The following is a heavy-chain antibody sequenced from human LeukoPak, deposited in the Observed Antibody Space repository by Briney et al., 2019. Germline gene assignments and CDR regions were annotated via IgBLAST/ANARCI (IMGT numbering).Heavy chain of an antibody. Sequence: PGGSLRLSCAASGFTFSSSWMQWVRQAPGKGLVWVSRIDSDGGSTGYADPVKGRFTISRDNAKSTLYLQMHSLRAEDTAMYYCARNIASGGDYWGQGTLVTVSS. CDR1: GFTFSSSW. CDR2: IDSDGGST. J-gene: IGHJ4*02. V-gene: IGHV3-74*01. D-gene: IGHD6-25*01. CDR3: ARNIASGGDY.